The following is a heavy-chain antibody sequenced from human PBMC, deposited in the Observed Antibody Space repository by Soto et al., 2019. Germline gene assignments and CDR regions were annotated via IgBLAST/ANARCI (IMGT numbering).Heavy chain of an antibody. J-gene: IGHJ4*02. D-gene: IGHD4-17*01. CDR1: GYTFTSYG. V-gene: IGHV1-18*01. CDR3: ARSPDPTVTTYYFDY. CDR2: ISAYNGNT. Sequence: QVQLVQSGAEVKKPGASVKVSCKASGYTFTSYGISWVRQAPGQGLEGMGWISAYNGNTNYAQKLQGRVTMTTDTSTSTAYMELRSLRSDDTAVYYCARSPDPTVTTYYFDYWGQGTLVTVSS.